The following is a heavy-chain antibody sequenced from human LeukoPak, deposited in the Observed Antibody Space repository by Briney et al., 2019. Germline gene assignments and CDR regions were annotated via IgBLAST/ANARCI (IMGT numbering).Heavy chain of an antibody. CDR3: ARVGYSSGWRVDY. Sequence: PSGTPSLTCAVSGGSISSSNWWSWVRQPPGKGLEWIGEIYHSGSTNYNPSLKSRVTISVDKSKNQFSLKLSSVTAADTAVYYCARVGYSSGWRVDYWGQGTLVTVSS. J-gene: IGHJ4*02. V-gene: IGHV4-4*02. CDR1: GGSISSSNW. CDR2: IYHSGST. D-gene: IGHD6-19*01.